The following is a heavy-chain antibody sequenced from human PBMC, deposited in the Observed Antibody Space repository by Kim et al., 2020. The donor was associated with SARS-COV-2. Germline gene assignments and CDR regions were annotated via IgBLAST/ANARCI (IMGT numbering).Heavy chain of an antibody. J-gene: IGHJ4*02. D-gene: IGHD3-10*01. Sequence: TDYADSVKGRFITSSDHSKNTLYLQMNSLRAEDTAVYYCVAYGSESYYPNWGQGTLVTVSS. CDR3: VAYGSESYYPN. V-gene: IGHV3-53*01. CDR2: T.